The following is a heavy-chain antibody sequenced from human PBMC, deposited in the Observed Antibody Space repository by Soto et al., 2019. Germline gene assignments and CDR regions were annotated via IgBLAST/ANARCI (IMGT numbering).Heavy chain of an antibody. CDR2: FYSGGKT. V-gene: IGHV4-39*01. Sequence: QLQLQESGPGLVKASETLSLTCTVSGDSISRSANYWGWVRQSPGRGLEGIGSFYSGGKTYFNPSPKSRVALSADTSKNELSLRLSSVTATDTATYYCAKHPFNPLVTPYWYFDVWGRGTPVAVS. CDR3: AKHPFNPLVTPYWYFDV. CDR1: GDSISRSANY. D-gene: IGHD3-16*02. J-gene: IGHJ2*01.